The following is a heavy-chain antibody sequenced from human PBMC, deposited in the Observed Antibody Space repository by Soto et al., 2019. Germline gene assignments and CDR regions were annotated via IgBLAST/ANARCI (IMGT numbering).Heavy chain of an antibody. Sequence: QLQLQESGPGLLKPSETLSLSCSVSGGFISNNNYYWGWIRQSPGRGLEWKAGVYYTGSTSYNPSRRSRVTRFVDTSTNQFSLMLTSGSAADTAVSYCASHRYGLGRNGLSDYRGQGNLVTVSS. J-gene: IGHJ4*02. V-gene: IGHV4-39*01. CDR3: ASHRYGLGRNGLSDY. CDR2: VYYTGST. D-gene: IGHD3-10*01. CDR1: GGFISNNNYY.